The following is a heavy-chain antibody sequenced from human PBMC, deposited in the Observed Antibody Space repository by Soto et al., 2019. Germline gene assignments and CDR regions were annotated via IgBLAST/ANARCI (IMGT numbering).Heavy chain of an antibody. D-gene: IGHD3-10*01. CDR2: ISAYNGKT. V-gene: IGHV1-18*01. CDR3: ARLTMAQDAFDI. J-gene: IGHJ3*02. CDR1: GDTFTSYG. Sequence: TSVKVSCEASGDTFTSYGISWVRQAPGQGLEWMGWISAYNGKTNYAQKLQGRVTMTTDTSTSTAYMELRSLRSDDTAVYYCARLTMAQDAFDIWGQGTMVTVSS.